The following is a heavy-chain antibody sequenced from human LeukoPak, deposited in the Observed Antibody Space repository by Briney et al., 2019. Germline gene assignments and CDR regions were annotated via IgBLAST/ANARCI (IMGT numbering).Heavy chain of an antibody. CDR2: ISYDGSNK. Sequence: GGSLRLSCAASGFTFSSYAMHWVRQAPGKGLEWVAVISYDGSNKYYADSVKGRFTISRDNSKNTLYLQMNSLRAEDTAVYYCARESIGDYLHYWGQGTLVTVSS. V-gene: IGHV3-30-3*01. J-gene: IGHJ4*02. CDR3: ARESIGDYLHY. CDR1: GFTFSSYA. D-gene: IGHD4-17*01.